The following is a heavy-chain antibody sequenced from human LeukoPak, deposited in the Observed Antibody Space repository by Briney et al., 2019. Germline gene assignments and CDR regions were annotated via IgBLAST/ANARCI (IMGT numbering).Heavy chain of an antibody. Sequence: ASVKVSCKASGYTFTGYYMHWVRQAPGQGLEWMGIINPSGGSTSYAQKFQGRVTMTRDTSTSTVYMELSSLRSEDTAVYYCAGGTTNTKGAFDMWGQGTMVTVSS. V-gene: IGHV1-46*01. D-gene: IGHD2-8*01. J-gene: IGHJ3*02. CDR1: GYTFTGYY. CDR3: AGGTTNTKGAFDM. CDR2: INPSGGST.